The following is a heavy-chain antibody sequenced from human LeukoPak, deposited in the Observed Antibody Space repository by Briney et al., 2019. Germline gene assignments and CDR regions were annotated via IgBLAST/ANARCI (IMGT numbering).Heavy chain of an antibody. CDR2: IKSKTDGGTT. J-gene: IGHJ4*02. V-gene: IGHV3-15*01. Sequence: GGSLRLSCAASGFTFSNAWMSWVRQAPGKGLEWVGRIKSKTDGGTTDYAAPVKGRFTISRDDSKSTLYLQLNSLKTEDTAVYYCASLVGFSLYYWGQGTLVTVSS. CDR3: ASLVGFSLYY. D-gene: IGHD1-26*01. CDR1: GFTFSNAW.